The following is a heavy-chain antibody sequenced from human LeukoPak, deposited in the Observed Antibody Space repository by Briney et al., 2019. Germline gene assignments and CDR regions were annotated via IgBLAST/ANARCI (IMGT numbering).Heavy chain of an antibody. V-gene: IGHV1-69*01. CDR3: ARSHRFTYYFDSSGYGPFDY. Sequence: SVKVSCKASGGTFSSYAISWVRQAPGQGLEWMGGIIPIFGTANYAQKFQGRVTITADESTSTAYMELSSLRSEDTAVYYCARSHRFTYYFDSSGYGPFDYWGQGTLVTVSS. D-gene: IGHD3-22*01. J-gene: IGHJ4*02. CDR2: IIPIFGTA. CDR1: GGTFSSYA.